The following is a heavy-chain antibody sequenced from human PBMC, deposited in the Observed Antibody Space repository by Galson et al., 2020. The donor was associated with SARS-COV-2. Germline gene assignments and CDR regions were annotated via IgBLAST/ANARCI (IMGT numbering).Heavy chain of an antibody. Sequence: GESLKISCAASGFTFSSYAMSWVRQAPGKGLEWVSAISGSGGSTYYADSVKGRFTISRDNSKNTLYLQMNSLRAEDTAVYYCASPRGYSGYDLLNFDYWGQGTLVTVSS. J-gene: IGHJ4*02. CDR3: ASPRGYSGYDLLNFDY. V-gene: IGHV3-23*01. CDR2: ISGSGGST. CDR1: GFTFSSYA. D-gene: IGHD5-12*01.